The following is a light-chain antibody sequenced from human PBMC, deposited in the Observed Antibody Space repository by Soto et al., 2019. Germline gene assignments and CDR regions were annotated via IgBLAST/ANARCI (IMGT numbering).Light chain of an antibody. V-gene: IGLV2-18*02. J-gene: IGLJ1*01. CDR2: EVS. Sequence: QSALTQPPSVAGSPGQSVTISCTGTNDVVDAYKGVSWYQQSPGTAPKLMIYEVSNRPSGVPDRFSGSKSGNTASLTISGLQAEDEADYFCFSFTRSDTYVFGTGTKVTVL. CDR3: FSFTRSDTYV. CDR1: NDVVDAYKG.